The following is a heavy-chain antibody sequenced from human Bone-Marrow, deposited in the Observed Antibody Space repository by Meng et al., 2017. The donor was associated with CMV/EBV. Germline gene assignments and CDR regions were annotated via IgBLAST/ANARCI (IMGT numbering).Heavy chain of an antibody. CDR2: IDPNDSYL. V-gene: IGHV5-10-1*01. J-gene: IGHJ5*01. CDR1: PSTFTNYW. CDR3: ATLPIAVAVKGWFDS. Sequence: ASPSTFTNYWITWVRQTPGKGLEWMGRIDPNDSYLKYNPSFEGHVTISVDKSISTAYLQWSSLKASDTAIYYCATLPIAVAVKGWFDSWGQGTLVTVSS. D-gene: IGHD2-21*01.